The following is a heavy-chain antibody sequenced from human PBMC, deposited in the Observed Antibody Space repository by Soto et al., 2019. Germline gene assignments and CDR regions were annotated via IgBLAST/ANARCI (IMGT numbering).Heavy chain of an antibody. Sequence: GGSLRLSCAASGFTFSSYGMHWVRQAPGKGLEWVAVIWYDGSNKYYADSVKGRFTISRDNSKNTLYLQMNSLRAEDTAVYYCARGPVADYDFWSGRGWNNWFDPWGQGTLVTVSS. CDR2: IWYDGSNK. J-gene: IGHJ5*02. CDR3: ARGPVADYDFWSGRGWNNWFDP. V-gene: IGHV3-33*01. D-gene: IGHD3-3*01. CDR1: GFTFSSYG.